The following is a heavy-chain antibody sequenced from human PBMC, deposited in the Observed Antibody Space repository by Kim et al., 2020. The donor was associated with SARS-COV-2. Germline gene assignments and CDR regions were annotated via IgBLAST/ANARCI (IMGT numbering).Heavy chain of an antibody. CDR2: IYYSGST. Sequence: SETLSLTCTVSGGSISSYYWSWIRQPPGKGLEWIGYIYYSGSTNYNPSLKSRVTISVDTSKNQFSLKLSSVTAADTAVYYCARGESGYSYGPYADYWGQGTLVTVSS. CDR3: ARGESGYSYGPYADY. CDR1: GGSISSYY. V-gene: IGHV4-59*01. J-gene: IGHJ4*02. D-gene: IGHD5-18*01.